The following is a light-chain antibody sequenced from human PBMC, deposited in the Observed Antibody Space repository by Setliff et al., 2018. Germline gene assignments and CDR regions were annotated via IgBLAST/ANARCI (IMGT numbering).Light chain of an antibody. V-gene: IGLV2-23*02. J-gene: IGLJ1*01. CDR3: CSYAGSSTLNYV. CDR2: DVS. CDR1: SSDVGYYKF. Sequence: QSVLTQPPSASGSPGQSVTISCTGTSSDVGYYKFVSWYQQHPGKAPKVMIYDVSKRPSVVSNRFSGSKSGNTASLTISGLQAEDEADYHCCSYAGSSTLNYVFGTGTKVTVL.